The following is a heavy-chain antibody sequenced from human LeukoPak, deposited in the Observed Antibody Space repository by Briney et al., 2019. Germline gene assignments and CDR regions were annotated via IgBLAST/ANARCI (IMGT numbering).Heavy chain of an antibody. CDR1: GFTFDDYA. D-gene: IGHD2-2*01. J-gene: IGHJ4*02. CDR3: AKGDCRSTRCPFDY. CDR2: ISWNSGSI. V-gene: IGHV3-9*01. Sequence: SVRLSCAASGFTFDDYAMHWVRQAPGKGLEWVSGISWNSGSIGYADSVKGRFTISRDNAKNYLYLQINSLRAEDTALYYCAKGDCRSTRCPFDYWGQGNLVTVSS.